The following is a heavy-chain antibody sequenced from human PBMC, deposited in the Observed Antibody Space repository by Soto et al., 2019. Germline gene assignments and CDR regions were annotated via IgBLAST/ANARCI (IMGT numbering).Heavy chain of an antibody. D-gene: IGHD3-3*01. CDR1: GYTLTELS. Sequence: VASVKVSCKVSGYTLTELSMHWVRQAPGKGLEWMGGFDPEDGETIYAQKFQGRVTMTEDTSTDTAYMELSSLRSEDTAVYYCATGDRRTIFGVVIFDYWGQGTLVTVSS. CDR2: FDPEDGET. V-gene: IGHV1-24*01. CDR3: ATGDRRTIFGVVIFDY. J-gene: IGHJ4*02.